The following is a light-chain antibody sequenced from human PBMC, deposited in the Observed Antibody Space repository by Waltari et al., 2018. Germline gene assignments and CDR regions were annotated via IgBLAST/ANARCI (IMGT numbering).Light chain of an antibody. Sequence: DIVMTQSPDSLPVSQGERATVNCKSSQSVLYSSNNKNYLAWYQQKPGQPPKLLIYWASTRDSGVPDRFSGSGSGTDFTLTISSLQAEDVAVYYCQQYYSTPRTFGQGTKVEI. CDR1: QSVLYSSNNKNY. CDR2: WAS. V-gene: IGKV4-1*01. CDR3: QQYYSTPRT. J-gene: IGKJ1*01.